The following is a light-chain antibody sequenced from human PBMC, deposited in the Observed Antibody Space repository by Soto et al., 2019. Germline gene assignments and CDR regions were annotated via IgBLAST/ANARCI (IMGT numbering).Light chain of an antibody. J-gene: IGLJ2*01. CDR2: EVS. Sequence: QSALTQPPSASGSPGQSVPISCTGTSSDVGGYNYVSWYQQHPGKAPKLMIYEVSKRPSGVPDRLSGSKAGNTASRTVSGRQAEYEADYYCSSYAGSNNLVFGGGTKLTV. V-gene: IGLV2-8*01. CDR3: SSYAGSNNLV. CDR1: SSDVGGYNY.